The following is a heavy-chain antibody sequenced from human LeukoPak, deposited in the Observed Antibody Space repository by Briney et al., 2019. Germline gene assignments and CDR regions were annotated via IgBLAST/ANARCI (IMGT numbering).Heavy chain of an antibody. D-gene: IGHD2-8*01. V-gene: IGHV1-69*04. CDR2: IIPILGIA. J-gene: IGHJ4*02. Sequence: GASVKVSCKASGGTFSSYAISWVRQAPGQGLEWMGRIIPILGIANHAQKFQGRVTITADKSTSTAYMELSSLRSEDTAVYYCARGDIVLMVYANEGPYYFDYWGQGTLVTVSS. CDR1: GGTFSSYA. CDR3: ARGDIVLMVYANEGPYYFDY.